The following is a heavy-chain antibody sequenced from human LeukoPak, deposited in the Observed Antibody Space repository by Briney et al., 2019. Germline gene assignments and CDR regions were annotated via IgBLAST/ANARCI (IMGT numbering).Heavy chain of an antibody. J-gene: IGHJ4*02. D-gene: IGHD2-2*01. Sequence: GASVKVSCKASGYTFTSYGISWVRQAPGQGLEWMGWISAYNGNTNYAQKLQGRVTMTTDTSTSTAYMELRSLRSDDTAVYYCARGQIVVVPAAEYYFDYWGQGTLVTVSS. CDR1: GYTFTSYG. CDR3: ARGQIVVVPAAEYYFDY. V-gene: IGHV1-18*01. CDR2: ISAYNGNT.